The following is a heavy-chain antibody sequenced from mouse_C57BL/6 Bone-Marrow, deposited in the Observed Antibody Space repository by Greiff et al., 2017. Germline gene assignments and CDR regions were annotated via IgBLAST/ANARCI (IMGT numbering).Heavy chain of an antibody. CDR1: GFTFSDYG. CDR3: AVGGSYDYYAMDY. CDR2: ISSGSSTI. D-gene: IGHD1-1*02. V-gene: IGHV5-17*01. Sequence: EVQRVESGGGLVKPGGSLKLSCAASGFTFSDYGMHWVRQAPEKGLEWVAYISSGSSTIYYADTVKGRFTISRDNAKNTLFLQMTSLRSEDTAMYYCAVGGSYDYYAMDYWGQGTSVTVSS. J-gene: IGHJ4*01.